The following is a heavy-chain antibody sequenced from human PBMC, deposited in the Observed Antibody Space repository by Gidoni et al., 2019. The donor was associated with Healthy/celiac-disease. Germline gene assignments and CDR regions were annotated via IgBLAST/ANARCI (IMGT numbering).Heavy chain of an antibody. CDR2: ISDEGSNK. J-gene: IGHJ3*02. CDR1: GFTFSSYA. Sequence: QLQLVASGGGVVKPGRSLRLSCAASGFTFSSYARQWGRQAQGKGLEWVAVISDEGSNKYDADSVKGRFTISRDNSKNTLYLQMNSLRAEDTAVYYCARDRIGSAFDIWGQGTMVTVSS. V-gene: IGHV3-30-3*01. CDR3: ARDRIGSAFDI. D-gene: IGHD2-15*01.